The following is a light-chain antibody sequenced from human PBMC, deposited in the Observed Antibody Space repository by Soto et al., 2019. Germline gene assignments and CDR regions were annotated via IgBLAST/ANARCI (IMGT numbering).Light chain of an antibody. Sequence: IVMTQSPDTLSVSPGERATLSCRASQSVSSNLAWYQQKPGQAPRLLIYGASTRATGIPARFSGSGSGTEFTLTISSLQSEDFAVYYCQQYNNWPWTFGQGTKVDI. CDR2: GAS. J-gene: IGKJ1*01. V-gene: IGKV3-15*01. CDR3: QQYNNWPWT. CDR1: QSVSSN.